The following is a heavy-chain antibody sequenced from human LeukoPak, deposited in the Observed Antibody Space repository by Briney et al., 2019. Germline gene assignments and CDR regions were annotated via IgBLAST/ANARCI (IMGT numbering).Heavy chain of an antibody. J-gene: IGHJ4*02. V-gene: IGHV1-69*04. CDR3: ARGGGYCSGGSCYSRLVY. D-gene: IGHD2-15*01. CDR1: GGTFSSYA. CDR2: IIPIFGIA. Sequence: SVKVPCKASGGTFSSYAISWVRQAPGQGLEWMGRIIPIFGIANYAQKFQGRVTITADKSTSTAYMELSSLRSEDTAVYYCARGGGYCSGGSCYSRLVYWGQGTLVTVSS.